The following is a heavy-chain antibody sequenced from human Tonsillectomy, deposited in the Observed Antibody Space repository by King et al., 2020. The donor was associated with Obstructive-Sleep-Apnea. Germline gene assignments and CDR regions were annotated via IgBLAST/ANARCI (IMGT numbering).Heavy chain of an antibody. Sequence: QLQESVPGLVKPSETLSLTCTVSGSSISSSSYYWGWIRQPPGKGLEWIGSIYYSGSTYYNPSLKSRVTISVDTSKNQFSLKLSSVTAADTAVYYCARDFYSGYDRRPYYFDYWGQGTLVTVSS. CDR3: ARDFYSGYDRRPYYFDY. D-gene: IGHD5-12*01. CDR2: IYYSGST. CDR1: GSSISSSSYY. J-gene: IGHJ4*02. V-gene: IGHV4-39*07.